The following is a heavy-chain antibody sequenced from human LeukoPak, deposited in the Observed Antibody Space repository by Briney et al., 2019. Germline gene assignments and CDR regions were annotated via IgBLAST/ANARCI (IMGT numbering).Heavy chain of an antibody. CDR2: ISGSGGST. D-gene: IGHD3-22*01. CDR1: GFTVSNTY. V-gene: IGHV3-23*01. J-gene: IGHJ2*01. Sequence: GGSLRLSCAASGFTVSNTYMTWVRQPPGKGLEWVSAISGSGGSTYYADSVKGRFTISRDNSKNTLYLQMNSLRAEDTAVYYCAKQKNYYDSSGYYRYFDLWGRGTLVTVSS. CDR3: AKQKNYYDSSGYYRYFDL.